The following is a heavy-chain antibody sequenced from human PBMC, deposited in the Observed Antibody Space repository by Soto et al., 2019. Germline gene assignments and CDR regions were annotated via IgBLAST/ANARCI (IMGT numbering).Heavy chain of an antibody. D-gene: IGHD6-13*01. CDR1: GFTFRSFT. Sequence: LRLSCAASGFTFRSFTMNWVRQAPGKGLEWVSTISSNSAYIYYTDALRGRFTISRDNAKNSLHLQMKSLRAEDTAVYYCTRDASRDSSARGWFDPWGPGTLVTVSS. J-gene: IGHJ5*02. CDR2: ISSNSAYI. CDR3: TRDASRDSSARGWFDP. V-gene: IGHV3-21*01.